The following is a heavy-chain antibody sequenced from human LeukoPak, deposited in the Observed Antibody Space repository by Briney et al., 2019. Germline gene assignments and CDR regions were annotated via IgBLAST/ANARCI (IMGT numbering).Heavy chain of an antibody. CDR2: ISYDGSNK. D-gene: IGHD3-3*01. CDR1: GFTFSSYA. CDR3: ARGDVTIFGVVIISGFDY. Sequence: PGGSLRLSCAASGFTFSSYAMHWVRQAPGKGLEWVAVISYDGSNKYYADSVKGRFTISRDNSKNTLYLQMNSLRAEDTAVYYCARGDVTIFGVVIISGFDYWGQGTLVTVSS. V-gene: IGHV3-30*04. J-gene: IGHJ4*02.